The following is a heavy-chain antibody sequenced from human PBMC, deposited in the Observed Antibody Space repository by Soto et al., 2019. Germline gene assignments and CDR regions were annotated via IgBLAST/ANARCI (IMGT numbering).Heavy chain of an antibody. Sequence: QVQLQESGPGLVKPSETLSLTCTVSGGSISSYYWSWIRQPPGKGLEWIGYIYYSGSTNYNPSLKSRVTISVDTSKNQFSLKLSSVTAADTAVYYCARANYDFWAWFDPWGQGTLVTVSS. CDR1: GGSISSYY. D-gene: IGHD3-3*01. J-gene: IGHJ5*02. CDR3: ARANYDFWAWFDP. CDR2: IYYSGST. V-gene: IGHV4-59*01.